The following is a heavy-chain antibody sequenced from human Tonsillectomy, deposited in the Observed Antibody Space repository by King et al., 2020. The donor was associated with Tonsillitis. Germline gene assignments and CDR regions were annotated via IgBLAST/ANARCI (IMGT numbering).Heavy chain of an antibody. CDR2: IKNKGDGGTT. D-gene: IGHD6-19*01. CDR3: TTGIRGSGWYGYY. Sequence: DVQLVESGGGLVKPGGSLRLSCATSGFSFSNAWMNWVRQAPGKGLEWIGVIKNKGDGGTTDYAAPVNGRFTISRDDSKDTVYLQMNSLKTEDTALYYCTTGIRGSGWYGYYWGQGTLVTVSS. V-gene: IGHV3-15*01. J-gene: IGHJ4*02. CDR1: GFSFSNAW.